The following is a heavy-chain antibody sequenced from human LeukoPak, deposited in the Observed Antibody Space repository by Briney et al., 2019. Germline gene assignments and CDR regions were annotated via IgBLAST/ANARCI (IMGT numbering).Heavy chain of an antibody. CDR1: GFTFSSYW. CDR3: ARGLDFVLWFGEYYFDY. V-gene: IGHV3-7*01. J-gene: IGHJ4*02. D-gene: IGHD3-10*01. CDR2: IKQDGSEK. Sequence: GGSLRLSCAASGFTFSSYWMSWVRQAPGKGLGWVANIKQDGSEKYYVDSVKGRFTISRDNAKNSLYLQMNSLRAEDTAVYYCARGLDFVLWFGEYYFDYWGQGTLVTVSS.